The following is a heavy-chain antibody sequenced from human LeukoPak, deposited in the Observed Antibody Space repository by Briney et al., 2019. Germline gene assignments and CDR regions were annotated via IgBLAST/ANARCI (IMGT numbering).Heavy chain of an antibody. J-gene: IGHJ4*02. CDR2: INHSGST. Sequence: SETLSLTCAVYGGSFSGYYWSWICQPPGKGLEWIGEINHSGSTNYNPSLKSRVTISVDTSKNQFSLKLSSVTAADTAVYYCARLEWDGYNPHFDYWGQGTLVTVSS. CDR3: ARLEWDGYNPHFDY. D-gene: IGHD5-24*01. CDR1: GGSFSGYY. V-gene: IGHV4-34*01.